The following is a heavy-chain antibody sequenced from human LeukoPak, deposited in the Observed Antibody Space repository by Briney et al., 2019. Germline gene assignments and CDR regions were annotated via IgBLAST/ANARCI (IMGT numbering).Heavy chain of an antibody. V-gene: IGHV3-74*01. Sequence: GWSLRLSCAASGFTFSSYWMHWVRQAPGQGLVWVSRIKSDGSTNYADSVQGRFTISRDNAKNTVSLQMSSLRAEDTGVYYCARAPSEIGGYYPEYFRHWGQGTLVTVSS. D-gene: IGHD3-22*01. CDR3: ARAPSEIGGYYPEYFRH. J-gene: IGHJ1*01. CDR2: IKSDGST. CDR1: GFTFSSYW.